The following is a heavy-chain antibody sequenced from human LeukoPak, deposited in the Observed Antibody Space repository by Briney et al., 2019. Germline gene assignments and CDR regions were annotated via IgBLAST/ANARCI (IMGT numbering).Heavy chain of an antibody. CDR2: IIPIFGTA. CDR1: GGTFSSYA. V-gene: IGHV1-69*06. D-gene: IGHD4-23*01. Sequence: ASVKVSCKASGGTFSSYAISWVRQAPGQGLEWMGGIIPIFGTANYAQKFQGRVTITADKSTSTAYMELSSLRSEDTAVYYCARGDYGGNSDYYYYMDVWAREPWSPSP. CDR3: ARGDYGGNSDYYYYMDV. J-gene: IGHJ6*03.